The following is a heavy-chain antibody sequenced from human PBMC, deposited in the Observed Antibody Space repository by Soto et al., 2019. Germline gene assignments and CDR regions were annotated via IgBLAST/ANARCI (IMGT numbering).Heavy chain of an antibody. Sequence: GGSLRLSCSASAINFRSYAMSWVRQAPGKGLEWVSSISGAGGRIYNEDSVKGRFTISRDNSKNSVYLQVNSLRADDTAVYYCAKGHTNENGHYSYYGMDVWGQGTTVTVSS. J-gene: IGHJ6*02. V-gene: IGHV3-23*01. CDR3: AKGHTNENGHYSYYGMDV. D-gene: IGHD2-8*01. CDR1: AINFRSYA. CDR2: ISGAGGRI.